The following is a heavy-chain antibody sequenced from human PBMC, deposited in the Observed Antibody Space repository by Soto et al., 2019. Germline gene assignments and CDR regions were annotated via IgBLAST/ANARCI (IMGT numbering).Heavy chain of an antibody. CDR3: ARRGVDTAMDPSD. CDR2: IYYSGST. J-gene: IGHJ4*02. D-gene: IGHD5-18*01. V-gene: IGHV4-39*01. CDR1: GGSISSSSYY. Sequence: QLQLQESGPGLVKPSETLSLTCTVSGGSISSSSYYWGWIRQPPGKGLEWIGSIYYSGSTYYNPSLKSRVTISVDTSKNQFSLKLSSVTAADTAVYYCARRGVDTAMDPSDWGQGTPVTVSS.